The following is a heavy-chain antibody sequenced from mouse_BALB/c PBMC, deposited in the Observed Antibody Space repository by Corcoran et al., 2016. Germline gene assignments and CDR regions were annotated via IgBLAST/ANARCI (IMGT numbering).Heavy chain of an antibody. CDR2: IDPANGNT. J-gene: IGHJ1*01. CDR1: GFNIKDTY. CDR3: ANGDWDFDV. V-gene: IGHV14-3*02. Sequence: EVQLQQSGAELVKPGASVKLSCTASGFNIKDTYMHWVKQRSEQGLEWIGRIDPANGNTKYDPKFQGKATITADTSSNTAYLQLSSLTSEETCVYYCANGDWDFDVWGAGTTVTVSS.